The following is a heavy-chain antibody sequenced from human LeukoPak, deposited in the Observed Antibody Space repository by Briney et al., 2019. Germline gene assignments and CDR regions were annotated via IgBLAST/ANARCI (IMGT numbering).Heavy chain of an antibody. CDR2: ISGSGVLT. CDR3: AKRFFPGGYYFDY. Sequence: PGGSLRLSCAASGFTFSSYAMSWVRQAPGKGLEWVSAISGSGVLTFYADSVRGRFTISRDISKNTLYLQMNSLRAEDTAVYYCAKRFFPGGYYFDYWGQGTLVTVSS. V-gene: IGHV3-23*01. CDR1: GFTFSSYA. D-gene: IGHD2-8*02. J-gene: IGHJ4*02.